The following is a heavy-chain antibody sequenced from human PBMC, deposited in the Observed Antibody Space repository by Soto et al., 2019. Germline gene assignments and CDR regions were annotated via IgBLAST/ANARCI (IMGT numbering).Heavy chain of an antibody. D-gene: IGHD5-12*01. V-gene: IGHV1-69*12. CDR2: IIPSFPTP. CDR1: GGTFGNSA. J-gene: IGHJ6*02. Sequence: QVQLVQSGAEVKKPGSSVTVSCTASGGTFGNSAISWVRQAPGQGLEWMGGIIPSFPTPDYAQKFQGRVTIAADESTSTADMELSSLGAEYTALYYRARDKDRLQLGGNEYNVMDEWG. CDR3: ARDKDRLQLGGNEYNVMDE.